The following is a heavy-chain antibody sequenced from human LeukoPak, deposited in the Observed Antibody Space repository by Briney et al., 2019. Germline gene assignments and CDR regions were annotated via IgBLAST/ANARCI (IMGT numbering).Heavy chain of an antibody. D-gene: IGHD3-9*01. J-gene: IGHJ4*02. Sequence: GGSLRLSCAASGFTFRSYEMNWVRQAPGKGLEWVSYISSSGSTIYYADSVKGRFTMSRDNAKNSLNLQMNSLRAEDTAVYDCASPLTGYYFDFWGQGTLVTVSS. V-gene: IGHV3-48*03. CDR2: ISSSGSTI. CDR3: ASPLTGYYFDF. CDR1: GFTFRSYE.